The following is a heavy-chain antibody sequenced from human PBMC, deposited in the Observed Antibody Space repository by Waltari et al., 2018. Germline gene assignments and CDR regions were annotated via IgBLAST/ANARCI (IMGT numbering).Heavy chain of an antibody. Sequence: QVQLQESGPGLVQPSETLSLTCTVSGGSISSYYWSWIRQPPGKGLEWIGYIYYSGSTNYNPSLKSRVTISVDTSKNQFSLKLSSVTAADTAVYYCARGTSGSYLADFDYWGQGTLVTVSS. CDR2: IYYSGST. V-gene: IGHV4-59*01. CDR1: GGSISSYY. CDR3: ARGTSGSYLADFDY. J-gene: IGHJ4*02. D-gene: IGHD1-26*01.